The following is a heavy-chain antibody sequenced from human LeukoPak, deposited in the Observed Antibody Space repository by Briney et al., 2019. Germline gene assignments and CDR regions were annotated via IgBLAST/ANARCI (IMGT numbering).Heavy chain of an antibody. Sequence: RWASVKVSCKASGYTFTGYYMHWVRQAPGQGLEWMGWINPNSGGTNYAQKFQGRVTMTRDTSISTAYMELSRLRSDDTAVYYCARDLVAGLFSGHYYYYMDVWGKGTTVTISS. D-gene: IGHD6-19*01. CDR3: ARDLVAGLFSGHYYYYMDV. V-gene: IGHV1-2*02. J-gene: IGHJ6*03. CDR1: GYTFTGYY. CDR2: INPNSGGT.